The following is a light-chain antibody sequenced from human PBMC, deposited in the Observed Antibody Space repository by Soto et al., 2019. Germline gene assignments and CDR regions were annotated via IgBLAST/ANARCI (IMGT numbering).Light chain of an antibody. CDR3: QQSYSTPWT. CDR1: QNIDKY. J-gene: IGKJ1*01. V-gene: IGKV1-39*01. Sequence: DIRMTQSPASLSASVGDRVTVTCRASQNIDKYLHWYQQKPGKAPNLLIYAASSLQSGVPSRFSGSGSGTDFTLTISSLQPEDFATYYCQQSYSTPWTFGQGTKVDIK. CDR2: AAS.